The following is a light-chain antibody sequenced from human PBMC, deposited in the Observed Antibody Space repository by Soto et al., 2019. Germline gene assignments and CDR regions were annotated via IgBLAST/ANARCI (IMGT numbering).Light chain of an antibody. CDR3: SSYTTSRTLV. CDR2: DVT. CDR1: SSDVGGYNY. J-gene: IGLJ2*01. V-gene: IGLV2-14*03. Sequence: QPVLTQPASVSGSPGQSITISCTGTSSDVGGYNYVSWYQQHPGKAPKLMIYDVTNRPSGISNRFSGSKSGNTASLTISGLQAEDEADYYCSSYTTSRTLVFGGGTKVTVL.